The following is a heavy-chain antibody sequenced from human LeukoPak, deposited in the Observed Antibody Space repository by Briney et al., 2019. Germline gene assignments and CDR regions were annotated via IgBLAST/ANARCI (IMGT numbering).Heavy chain of an antibody. Sequence: SQTLSLTCTVSGGSISSGGYYWSWIRQHPGKGLEWIGYIYYSGSTYYNPSLKSRATISVDTSKNQFSLKLSSVTAADTAVYYCARFSGDSGSIQRIFDWGQGTLVTVSS. CDR3: ARFSGDSGSIQRIFD. D-gene: IGHD5-12*01. CDR2: IYYSGST. CDR1: GGSISSGGYY. J-gene: IGHJ4*02. V-gene: IGHV4-31*03.